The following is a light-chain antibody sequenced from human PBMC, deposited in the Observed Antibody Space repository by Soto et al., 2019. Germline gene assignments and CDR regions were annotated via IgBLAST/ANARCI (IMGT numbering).Light chain of an antibody. J-gene: IGKJ2*01. CDR2: GAS. Sequence: EMVLTQSPGTLSLSPGERATLSCRASQSVSSSYLAWYQQKPGQAPRLLIYGASSRATGIPDMFSGSGSGKDFTLNISRLEPEDFAVYYCQQYGSSPMYTFGQGTKLEIK. CDR1: QSVSSSY. V-gene: IGKV3-20*01. CDR3: QQYGSSPMYT.